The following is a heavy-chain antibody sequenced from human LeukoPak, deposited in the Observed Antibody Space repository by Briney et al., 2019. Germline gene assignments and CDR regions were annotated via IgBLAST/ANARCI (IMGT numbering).Heavy chain of an antibody. CDR2: IDTAGDT. Sequence: GGSLRLSCAASGFTFGTYDMHWVRQATGKGLEWVSGIDTAGDTYYPGSVKGRFTISRENAKNSLYLQMNSLRAGDTAVYYCASTQRGDYFDYWGQGTLVTVSS. D-gene: IGHD2-15*01. J-gene: IGHJ4*02. V-gene: IGHV3-13*01. CDR3: ASTQRGDYFDY. CDR1: GFTFGTYD.